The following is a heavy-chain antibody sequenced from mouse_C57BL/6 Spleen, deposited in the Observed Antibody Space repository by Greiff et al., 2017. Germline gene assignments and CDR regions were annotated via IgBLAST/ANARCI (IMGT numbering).Heavy chain of an antibody. D-gene: IGHD2-10*01. CDR1: GYAFTNYL. CDR3: ARGGAYYGYFDV. Sequence: QVQLKQSGAELVRPGTSVKVSCKASGYAFTNYLIEWVKQRPGQGLEWIGVINPGSGGTNYNEKFKGKATLTADKSSSTAYMQLSSLTSEDSAVYFCARGGAYYGYFDVWGTGTTVTVSS. CDR2: INPGSGGT. J-gene: IGHJ1*03. V-gene: IGHV1-54*01.